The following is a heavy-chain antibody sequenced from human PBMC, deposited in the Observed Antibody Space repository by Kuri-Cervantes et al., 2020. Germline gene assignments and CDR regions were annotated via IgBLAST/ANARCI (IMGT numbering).Heavy chain of an antibody. V-gene: IGHV3-30-3*01. CDR2: ISYDGSNK. J-gene: IGHJ6*02. Sequence: GESLKISCAASGFTFSSYAMHWVRQAPGKGLEWVAVISYDGSNKYYADSVKGRFTISRDNSKNTLYLQMNSLRAEDTAVYYCARDQPGIMGFGELLFPDYYYYGMDVWGQGTTVTVSS. CDR3: ARDQPGIMGFGELLFPDYYYYGMDV. D-gene: IGHD3-10*01. CDR1: GFTFSSYA.